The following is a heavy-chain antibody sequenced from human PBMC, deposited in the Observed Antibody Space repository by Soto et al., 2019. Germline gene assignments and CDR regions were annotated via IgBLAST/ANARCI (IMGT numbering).Heavy chain of an antibody. CDR3: ARGWGFLEWLLIRAFDI. V-gene: IGHV4-34*01. J-gene: IGHJ3*02. D-gene: IGHD3-3*01. CDR2: INHSGST. Sequence: SETLSLTCAVYGGSFSGYYWSCIRQPPGKGLEWIGEINHSGSTNYNPSLKSRVTISVDTSKNQFSLKLSSVTAADTAVYYCARGWGFLEWLLIRAFDIRGQGTMVTVSS. CDR1: GGSFSGYY.